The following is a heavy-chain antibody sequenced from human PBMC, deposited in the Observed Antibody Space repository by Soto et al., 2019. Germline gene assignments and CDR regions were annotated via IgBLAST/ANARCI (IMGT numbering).Heavy chain of an antibody. CDR1: GYTFTSYG. D-gene: IGHD3-10*01. J-gene: IGHJ5*02. CDR3: ARDWRITMVRGVTPFDP. CDR2: ISAYNGST. V-gene: IGHV1-18*01. Sequence: GASVKVSCKASGYTFTSYGISWVRPAPGQGLEWMGWISAYNGSTSYAQKFQGRVTMTRDTSTSTVYMELSSLRSEDTAVYYCARDWRITMVRGVTPFDPWGQGTLVTVSS.